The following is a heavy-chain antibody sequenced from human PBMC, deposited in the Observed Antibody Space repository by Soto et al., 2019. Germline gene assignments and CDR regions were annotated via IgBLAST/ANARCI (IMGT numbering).Heavy chain of an antibody. J-gene: IGHJ4*02. CDR2: INHSGST. CDR1: GGSFSGYY. Sequence: QVQLQQWGAGLLKPSETLSLTCAVYGGSFSGYYWSWIRQPPGKGLEWIGEINHSGSTNYNPSLKRRVTISVDTSNTQCSLKLSSVTAADTAVYYCARRIAVAGRIDYWGQGTLVTVSS. V-gene: IGHV4-34*01. D-gene: IGHD6-19*01. CDR3: ARRIAVAGRIDY.